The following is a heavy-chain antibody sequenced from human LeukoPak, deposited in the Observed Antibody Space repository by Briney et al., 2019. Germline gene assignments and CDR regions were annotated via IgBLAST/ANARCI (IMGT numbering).Heavy chain of an antibody. CDR1: GFTFSRNW. Sequence: GGSLTLSCAASGFTFSRNWMSWVRQAPGKGLEWVSAISGSGGSTYYADSVKGRFTISRDNSKNTLFLQMNSLRAEDTAVYYCAKDRSCTGSSCNVGSWGQGTMVTVSS. J-gene: IGHJ3*01. D-gene: IGHD2-2*01. V-gene: IGHV3-23*01. CDR2: ISGSGGST. CDR3: AKDRSCTGSSCNVGS.